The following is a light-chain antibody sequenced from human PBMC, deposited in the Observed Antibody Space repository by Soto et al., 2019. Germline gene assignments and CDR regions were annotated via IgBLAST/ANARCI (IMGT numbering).Light chain of an antibody. CDR2: DAS. CDR1: QTLTDR. V-gene: IGKV1-5*01. J-gene: IGKJ1*01. Sequence: DMQMTQSPSTLAASVGDRVTITARVSQTLTDRLAWYEQNPGKAHNLLHYDASTLEIGVPSRFSGSVSGTEFTLTISRLQADDFETYCCKQYNSYSTFRQATKVEIK. CDR3: KQYNSYST.